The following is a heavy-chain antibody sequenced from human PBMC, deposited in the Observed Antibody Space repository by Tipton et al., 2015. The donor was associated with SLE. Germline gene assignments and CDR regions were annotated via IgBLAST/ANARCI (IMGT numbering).Heavy chain of an antibody. CDR1: GDSISRGSYY. V-gene: IGHV4-61*09. D-gene: IGHD5-24*01. Sequence: TLSLTCTVSGDSISRGSYYWSWIRQPAGKGLEWIGQIHNTESTNYNPSLKSRVTPSLDRSKNQFSLKLTFVSAADTAVYYCAREEGDDSNWGWLDPWGQGTLVSVSS. CDR2: IHNTEST. J-gene: IGHJ5*02. CDR3: AREEGDDSNWGWLDP.